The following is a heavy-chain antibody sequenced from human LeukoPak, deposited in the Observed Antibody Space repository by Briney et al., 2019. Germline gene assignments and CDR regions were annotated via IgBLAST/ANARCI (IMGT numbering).Heavy chain of an antibody. CDR1: GYTFTGYY. J-gene: IGHJ4*02. Sequence: ASVKVSCKASGYTFTGYYMHWVRQAPGQGLEWMGWINPNSGGTNYAQKFQGRVTMTRDTSISTAYKELSRLRSDDTAVYYCARGRVWYYYGSGSYDPDYWGQGTLVTVSS. CDR2: INPNSGGT. D-gene: IGHD3-10*01. CDR3: ARGRVWYYYGSGSYDPDY. V-gene: IGHV1-2*02.